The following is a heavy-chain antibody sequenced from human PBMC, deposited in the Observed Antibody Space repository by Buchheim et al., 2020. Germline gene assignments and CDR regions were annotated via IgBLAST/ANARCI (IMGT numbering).Heavy chain of an antibody. D-gene: IGHD3-10*01. CDR1: GGSITSDSHY. Sequence: QLQLQESGPRLVKPSETLSLTCTVSGGSITSDSHYWGWIRQPPGKGLEWMASIYYSGGSTYYNPSLKSRVTISVDTSKHQFSLKLTSLTAADTAVYYCGSTLRGWFGVGDYWGQGAL. V-gene: IGHV4-39*01. CDR2: IYYSGGST. J-gene: IGHJ4*01. CDR3: GSTLRGWFGVGDY.